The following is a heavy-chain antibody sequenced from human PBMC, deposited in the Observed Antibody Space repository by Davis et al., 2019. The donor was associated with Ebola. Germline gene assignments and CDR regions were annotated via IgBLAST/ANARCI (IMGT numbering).Heavy chain of an antibody. Sequence: PGGSLRLSCAASGFTFDDYTMHWVRQAPGKGLEWVSLISWDGGSTYYADSVKGRFTISRDNSKNSLYLQMNSLRTEDTALYYCAKDIERGVAGTNYYYGMDVWGKGTTVTVSS. CDR3: AKDIERGVAGTNYYYGMDV. J-gene: IGHJ6*04. V-gene: IGHV3-43*01. CDR1: GFTFDDYT. D-gene: IGHD6-19*01. CDR2: ISWDGGST.